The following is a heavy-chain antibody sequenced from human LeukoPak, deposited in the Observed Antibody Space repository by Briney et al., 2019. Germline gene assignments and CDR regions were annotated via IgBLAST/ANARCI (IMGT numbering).Heavy chain of an antibody. Sequence: GGSLRLSCAASGFTFRSYAMNWVRQAPGKGLEWVSGISNSGDTTYYADSVKGRFSISRDNSKNTLYLQMDSLRAEDTAVYYCAIGWELHRFGYWGQGTLVTVSS. D-gene: IGHD1-26*01. CDR2: ISNSGDTT. V-gene: IGHV3-23*01. CDR1: GFTFRSYA. CDR3: AIGWELHRFGY. J-gene: IGHJ4*02.